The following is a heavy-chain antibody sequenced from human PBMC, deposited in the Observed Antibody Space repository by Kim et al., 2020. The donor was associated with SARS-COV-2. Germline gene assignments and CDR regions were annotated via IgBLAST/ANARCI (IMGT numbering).Heavy chain of an antibody. Sequence: GGSLRLSCAASGFTFGSYAMHWVRQAPGKGLEWVAVISYDGSNKYYADSVKGRFTISRENSKNTLYLQMNSLRAEDTAVYYCAREQIDRGEPRRGFDYLGQGTLFTGSS. CDR1: GFTFGSYA. CDR3: AREQIDRGEPRRGFDY. V-gene: IGHV3-30-3*01. D-gene: IGHD3-16*01. J-gene: IGHJ4*02. CDR2: ISYDGSNK.